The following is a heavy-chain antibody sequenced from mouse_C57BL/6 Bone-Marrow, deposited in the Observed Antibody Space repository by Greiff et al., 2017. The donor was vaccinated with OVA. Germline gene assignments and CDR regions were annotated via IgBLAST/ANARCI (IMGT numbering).Heavy chain of an antibody. Sequence: QVQLQQPGAELVKPGASVKLSCKASGYTFTSYWMHWVKQRPGQGLEWIGMIHPNSGSTNYNEKFKSKATLTVDKSSSTAYMQLSSLTSEDSAVYYCARGATVVASSKAMDYWGQGTSVTVSS. CDR2: IHPNSGST. CDR1: GYTFTSYW. D-gene: IGHD1-1*01. CDR3: ARGATVVASSKAMDY. J-gene: IGHJ4*01. V-gene: IGHV1-64*01.